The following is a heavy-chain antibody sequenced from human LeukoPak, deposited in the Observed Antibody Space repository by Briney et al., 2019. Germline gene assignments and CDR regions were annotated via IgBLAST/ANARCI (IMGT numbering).Heavy chain of an antibody. J-gene: IGHJ5*02. CDR3: TRAAGITGTSRDNWFDP. V-gene: IGHV3-33*01. CDR2: IWHDGNRK. D-gene: IGHD1/OR15-1a*01. CDR1: GFTFSSYD. Sequence: GGSLRPSCAASGFTFSSYDMHWVRRAPGKGLEWVASIWHDGNRKYHADSVEGRFTISRDNSKNTVYVQMNSLRADDTAVYYCTRAAGITGTSRDNWFDPWGQGTLVIVSS.